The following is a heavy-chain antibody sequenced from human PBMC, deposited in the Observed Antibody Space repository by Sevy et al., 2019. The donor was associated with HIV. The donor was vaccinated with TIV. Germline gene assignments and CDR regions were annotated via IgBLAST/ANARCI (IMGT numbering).Heavy chain of an antibody. J-gene: IGHJ6*02. CDR1: GFAFSNYYA. Sequence: GGSLRLSCAASGFAFSNYYAMHWVRQAPGKGLEWVALISYDGGDKSYADSVKGRFTIFRDKFKNTLYLQMNSLTTEDTAVYYCARPRANYVDHYFFYAMDVWGQGTTVTVSS. D-gene: IGHD4-17*01. CDR2: ISYDGGDK. V-gene: IGHV3-30-3*01. CDR3: ARPRANYVDHYFFYAMDV.